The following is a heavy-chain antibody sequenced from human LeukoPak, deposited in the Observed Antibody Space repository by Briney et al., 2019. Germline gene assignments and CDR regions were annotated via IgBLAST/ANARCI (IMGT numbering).Heavy chain of an antibody. D-gene: IGHD2-15*01. V-gene: IGHV1-46*01. CDR1: GFTFTGYY. Sequence: GASVKVSCKASGFTFTGYYMHWVRQAPGQGLEWMGIINPSGHITNYAQKFQGRLTVTRDTPTSTVYMELSSLRSDDTAVYYCARVLRWYCSGGSCTAGLFDYWGQGTLVTVSS. CDR2: INPSGHIT. J-gene: IGHJ4*02. CDR3: ARVLRWYCSGGSCTAGLFDY.